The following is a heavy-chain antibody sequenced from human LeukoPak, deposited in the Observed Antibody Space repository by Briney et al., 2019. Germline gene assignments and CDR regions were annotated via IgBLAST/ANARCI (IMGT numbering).Heavy chain of an antibody. CDR3: ARDRRGYCSGGSCPPEWFDP. Sequence: ASVKVSCKVSGYTLTELSMHWVRQAPGKGLEWMGGFDPEDGETIYAQKFQGRVTMTEDTSTDTAYMELSSLRSEDTAVYYCARDRRGYCSGGSCPPEWFDPWGQGTLVTVSS. CDR2: FDPEDGET. V-gene: IGHV1-24*01. CDR1: GYTLTELS. J-gene: IGHJ5*02. D-gene: IGHD2-15*01.